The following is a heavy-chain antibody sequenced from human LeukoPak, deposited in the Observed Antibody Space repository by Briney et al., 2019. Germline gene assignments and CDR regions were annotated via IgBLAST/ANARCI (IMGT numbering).Heavy chain of an antibody. Sequence: GASVKVSCKASGYTFTGYYMHWVRQAPGQGLEWMGWINPNSGGTNYAQKFQGRVTMTRDTSISTAYMELSRLRSDDTAVYYCARGRRNYYDSSGYQNPDDAFDIWGQGTMVTVSS. CDR1: GYTFTGYY. D-gene: IGHD3-22*01. CDR2: INPNSGGT. V-gene: IGHV1-2*02. J-gene: IGHJ3*02. CDR3: ARGRRNYYDSSGYQNPDDAFDI.